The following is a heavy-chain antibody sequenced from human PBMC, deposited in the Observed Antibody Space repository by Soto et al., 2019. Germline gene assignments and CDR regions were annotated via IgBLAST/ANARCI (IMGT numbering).Heavy chain of an antibody. D-gene: IGHD3-22*01. CDR3: ARGGPPLYYYDSSGYLGY. Sequence: SETLSLTCTVSGGSISSGDYYWSWIRQPPGKGLEWIGYIYYSGSTYYNPSLKSRVTISVDTSKNQFSLKLSSVTAADTAVYYCARGGPPLYYYDSSGYLGYWGQGTLVTVSS. J-gene: IGHJ4*02. V-gene: IGHV4-30-4*01. CDR1: GGSISSGDYY. CDR2: IYYSGST.